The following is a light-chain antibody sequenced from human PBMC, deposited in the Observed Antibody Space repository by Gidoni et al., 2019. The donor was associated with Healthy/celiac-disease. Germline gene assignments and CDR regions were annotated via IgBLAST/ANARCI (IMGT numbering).Light chain of an antibody. CDR1: QSVSSSY. J-gene: IGKJ2*01. CDR3: QQYGSSPYT. Sequence: FVFTQSPGTLSLSPGERATLSCRASQSVSSSYLAWYQQKPGQAPRLLTYGASSRATGITDRFSGSGSGTDFNITISRLEHEDFAGYYCQQYGSSPYTFGQGTKLEIK. CDR2: GAS. V-gene: IGKV3-20*01.